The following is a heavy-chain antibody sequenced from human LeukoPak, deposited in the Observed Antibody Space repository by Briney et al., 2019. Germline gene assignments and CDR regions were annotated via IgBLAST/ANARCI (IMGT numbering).Heavy chain of an antibody. Sequence: GRSLGLSCAASGFTFSTYGMHWVRQAPGKGLEWMAVTWYDGINEYYADSVKGRFTISRDNSKNTLYLQMNSLRAEDTAVYYCASLGYCTNGVCWGQGTLVTVSS. CDR2: TWYDGINE. CDR1: GFTFSTYG. CDR3: ASLGYCTNGVC. V-gene: IGHV3-33*01. J-gene: IGHJ4*02. D-gene: IGHD2-8*01.